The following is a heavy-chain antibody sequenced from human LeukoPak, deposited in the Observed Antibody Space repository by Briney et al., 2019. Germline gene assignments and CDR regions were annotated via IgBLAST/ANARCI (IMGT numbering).Heavy chain of an antibody. CDR2: INPNSGGT. J-gene: IGHJ5*02. V-gene: IGHV1-2*02. CDR1: GYTFTGYY. Sequence: ASVKVSCKASGYTFTGYYMHWVRQAPGQGLEWMGWINPNSGGTNCAQKFQGRVTMTRGTSISTAYMELSRLRSDDTAVYYCARPTLRIVGATTWFDPWGQGTLVTVSS. D-gene: IGHD1-26*01. CDR3: ARPTLRIVGATTWFDP.